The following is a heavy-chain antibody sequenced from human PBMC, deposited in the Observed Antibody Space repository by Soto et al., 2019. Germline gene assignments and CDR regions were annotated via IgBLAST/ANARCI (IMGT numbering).Heavy chain of an antibody. D-gene: IGHD3-10*01. CDR2: IRHDGADS. Sequence: PGGSLRLSCAASGFTFSSRWMHWVSQDPGKGLQWVSRIRHDGADSNYADFVGGRFTISRDNTKNTLHLQMNSLRAEDTAVYFCAADLVAGSGSLGHWGQGTLVTVSS. J-gene: IGHJ4*02. CDR1: GFTFSSRW. V-gene: IGHV3-74*01. CDR3: AADLVAGSGSLGH.